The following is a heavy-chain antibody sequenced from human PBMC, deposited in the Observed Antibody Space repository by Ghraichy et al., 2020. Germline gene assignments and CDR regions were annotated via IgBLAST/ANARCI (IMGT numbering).Heavy chain of an antibody. D-gene: IGHD3-10*01. CDR1: GGTFSSYA. CDR2: IIPIFGTA. CDR3: VSGRITMVRGVYYYYGMDV. J-gene: IGHJ6*02. V-gene: IGHV1-69*13. Sequence: SVKVSCKASGGTFSSYAISWVRQAPGQGLEWMGGIIPIFGTANYAQKFQGRVTITADESTSTAYMELSSLRSEDTAVYYCVSGRITMVRGVYYYYGMDVWGQGTTVTVSS.